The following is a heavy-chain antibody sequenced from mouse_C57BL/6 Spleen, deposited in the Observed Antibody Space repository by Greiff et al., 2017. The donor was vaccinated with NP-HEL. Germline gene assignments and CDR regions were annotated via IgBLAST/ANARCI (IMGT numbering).Heavy chain of an antibody. D-gene: IGHD2-3*01. CDR1: GYSITSGYY. J-gene: IGHJ3*01. Sequence: EVQRVESGPGLVKPSQSLSLTCSVPGYSITSGYYWNWIRQFPGNKLEWMGYISYDGSNNYNPSLKNRNSITLDTSKNQFFLKLNSVTTEDTATYYCARELDDGYYTIAYWGQGTLVTVSA. CDR2: ISYDGSN. CDR3: ARELDDGYYTIAY. V-gene: IGHV3-6*01.